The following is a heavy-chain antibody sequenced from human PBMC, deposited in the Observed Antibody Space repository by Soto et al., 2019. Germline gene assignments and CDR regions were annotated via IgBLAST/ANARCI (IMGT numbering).Heavy chain of an antibody. Sequence: QVQLQESGPGLVKPSQTLSLTCTVSGGSISSGGYYWSWIRQHPGKGLEGIGYIYYSGSTYYNPSLKSRVTISVDTSKNQFSLKLSSVTAADTAVYYCAREPYDILTGYRMGYFDLWGRGTLVTVSS. J-gene: IGHJ2*01. CDR1: GGSISSGGYY. CDR3: AREPYDILTGYRMGYFDL. CDR2: IYYSGST. V-gene: IGHV4-31*03. D-gene: IGHD3-9*01.